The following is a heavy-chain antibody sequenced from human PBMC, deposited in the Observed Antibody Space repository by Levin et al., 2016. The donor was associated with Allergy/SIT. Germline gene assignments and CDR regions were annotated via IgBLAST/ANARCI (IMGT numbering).Heavy chain of an antibody. V-gene: IGHV3-21*01. CDR2: ISSSSSYI. CDR1: GFTFSSYS. D-gene: IGHD3-22*01. Sequence: GGSLRLSCAASGFTFSSYSMNWVRQAPGKGLEWVSSISSSSSYIYYADSVKGRFTISRDNAKNSLYLQMNSLRAEDTAVYYRARDLRDYYDSSGLYWGQGTLVTVSS. CDR3: ARDLRDYYDSSGLY. J-gene: IGHJ4*02.